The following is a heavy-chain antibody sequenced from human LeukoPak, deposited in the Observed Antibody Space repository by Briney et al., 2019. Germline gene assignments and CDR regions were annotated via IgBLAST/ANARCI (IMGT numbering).Heavy chain of an antibody. D-gene: IGHD4-17*01. J-gene: IGHJ4*02. V-gene: IGHV4-4*07. CDR1: GGSISSYY. Sequence: SETLSLTCTVSGGSISSYYWSWIRQPAGKGLQWIGRIYTTGSTNYNPSLKSRVTMSVDKSKNQFSLKLNSVTAADTAVYYCARAPTTVTIEYFDYWDQGTLVTVSS. CDR2: IYTTGST. CDR3: ARAPTTVTIEYFDY.